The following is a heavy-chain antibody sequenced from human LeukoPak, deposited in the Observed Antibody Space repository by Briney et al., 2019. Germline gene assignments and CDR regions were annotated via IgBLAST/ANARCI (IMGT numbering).Heavy chain of an antibody. CDR2: IYTSGST. CDR1: GGSISGYY. D-gene: IGHD6-19*01. J-gene: IGHJ4*02. CDR3: ARESLFRAVAGRPAPFDS. V-gene: IGHV4-4*07. Sequence: PSETLSLTCTVSGGSISGYYWSWIRQPAGKGLEWIGRIYTSGSTNHNPSLKSRVTMSVDTFKNQCSLKLSSVTAADTAVYYCARESLFRAVAGRPAPFDSWGQGTLVTVSS.